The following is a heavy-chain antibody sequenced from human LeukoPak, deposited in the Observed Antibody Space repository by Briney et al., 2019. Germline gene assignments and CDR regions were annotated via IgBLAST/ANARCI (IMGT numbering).Heavy chain of an antibody. V-gene: IGHV4-34*01. CDR2: INHSGST. CDR1: GGSFSGYY. J-gene: IGHJ4*02. D-gene: IGHD3-3*01. Sequence: SETLSLTCAVYGGSFSGYYWSWIRQPPGKGLEWIGEINHSGSTNYNPSLMSRVTISVDTSKNQFSLKLSSVTAADTAVYYCARGYYDFWSGYSREFDYWGQGTLVTVSS. CDR3: ARGYYDFWSGYSREFDY.